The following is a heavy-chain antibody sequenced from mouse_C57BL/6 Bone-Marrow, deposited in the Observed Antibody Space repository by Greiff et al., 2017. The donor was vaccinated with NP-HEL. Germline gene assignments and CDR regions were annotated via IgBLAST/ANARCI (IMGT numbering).Heavy chain of an antibody. Sequence: VQLQQPGAELVRPGTSVKLSCKASGYTFTSYWMHWVKQRPGQGLEWIGVIDPSDSYTNYNQKFKGKATLTVDTSSNTAYMQLSSLTSEDSAVYYCARENWDYFDDWGQGTTLTVSS. V-gene: IGHV1-59*01. CDR2: IDPSDSYT. CDR1: GYTFTSYW. CDR3: ARENWDYFDD. J-gene: IGHJ2*01. D-gene: IGHD4-1*01.